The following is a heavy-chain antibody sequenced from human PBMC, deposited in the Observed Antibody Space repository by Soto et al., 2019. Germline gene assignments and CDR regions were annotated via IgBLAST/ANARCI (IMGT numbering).Heavy chain of an antibody. J-gene: IGHJ3*02. CDR1: GGSTSSSSYY. D-gene: IGHD3-3*01. CDR2: IYYSGTT. CDR3: VRFFGNAFDI. V-gene: IGHV4-39*01. Sequence: SETLSLTCTVSGGSTSSSSYYWGWIRQPPGKGPAWIGNIYYSGTTDYNPSLKSRVTVSTDTSRNQFSLTLSSVTAADTAVYYCVRFFGNAFDIWGPGTLVTVSS.